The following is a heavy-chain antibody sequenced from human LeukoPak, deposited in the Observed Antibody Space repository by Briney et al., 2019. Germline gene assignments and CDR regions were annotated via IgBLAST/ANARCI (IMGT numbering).Heavy chain of an antibody. CDR1: GFTFDDYA. D-gene: IGHD6-6*01. CDR3: AKDISSSFLAFDI. Sequence: GGSLRLSCAASGFTFDDYAMHWVRQAPGKGLEWVSGISWNSGSIGYADSVKGRFTISRDNAKNSLYLQMNSLRAEDTALYYCAKDISSSFLAFDIWGQGTMVTVSS. J-gene: IGHJ3*02. V-gene: IGHV3-9*01. CDR2: ISWNSGSI.